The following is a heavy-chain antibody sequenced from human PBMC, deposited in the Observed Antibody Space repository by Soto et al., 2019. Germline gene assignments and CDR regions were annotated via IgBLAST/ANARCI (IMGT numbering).Heavy chain of an antibody. J-gene: IGHJ4*02. CDR2: MSPYNGNT. V-gene: IGHV1-18*04. D-gene: IGHD1-20*01. Sequence: QVRMVQSGAEMKKPGASVKVSCKTSGYKFRSFGISWVRQAPGQGLEWMGWMSPYNGNTDYAEKIQDRVPLSIDTSASTAYMELRSLRCDDTAVYYCARDWGIIPATDNYWGQGTLITVSS. CDR3: ARDWGIIPATDNY. CDR1: GYKFRSFG.